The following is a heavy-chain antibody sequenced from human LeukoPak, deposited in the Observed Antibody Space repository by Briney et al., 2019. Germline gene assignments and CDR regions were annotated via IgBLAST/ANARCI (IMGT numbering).Heavy chain of an antibody. D-gene: IGHD6-13*01. J-gene: IGHJ4*02. Sequence: GGSLRLSCAASGFTFSDYYMSWIRQAPGKGLEWVSYISRGGSTVYYADSVKDRFTISRDNAKNSLYLQMNSLTADDTAVYYCAKAQQQLVTFDYWGQGTLVTDSS. CDR3: AKAQQQLVTFDY. V-gene: IGHV3-11*01. CDR2: ISRGGSTV. CDR1: GFTFSDYY.